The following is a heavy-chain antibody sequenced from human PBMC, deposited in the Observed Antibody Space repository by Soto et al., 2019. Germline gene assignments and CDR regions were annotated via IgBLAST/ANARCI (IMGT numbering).Heavy chain of an antibody. V-gene: IGHV1-69*12. J-gene: IGHJ4*02. CDR2: IIPIFGTA. CDR3: ASGGSYYSDSSGYLDY. Sequence: QVQLVQSGAEVKKPGSSVKVSCKASGGTFSSYAISWVRQAPGQGLEWMGGIIPIFGTANYAQKFQGRVTITAGESTSTAYMELSSLRSEDTGVYYSASGGSYYSDSSGYLDYWGQGTMVTVSS. CDR1: GGTFSSYA. D-gene: IGHD3-22*01.